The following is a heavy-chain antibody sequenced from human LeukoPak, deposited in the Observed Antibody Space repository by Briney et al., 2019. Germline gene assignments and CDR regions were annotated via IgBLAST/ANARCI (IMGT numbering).Heavy chain of an antibody. J-gene: IGHJ4*02. CDR2: IFYSGSA. CDR1: GGSISSSSYY. CDR3: AKQSATSSVNDY. Sequence: PSETLSLTCTVSGGSISSSSYYWGWIRQPPGKGLEWIGSIFYSGSAYYNPSPKSRVTISIDTSKNQFSLKLNSVTAADTAVYYCAKQSATSSVNDYWGQGTLVTVSS. D-gene: IGHD4-17*01. V-gene: IGHV4-39*01.